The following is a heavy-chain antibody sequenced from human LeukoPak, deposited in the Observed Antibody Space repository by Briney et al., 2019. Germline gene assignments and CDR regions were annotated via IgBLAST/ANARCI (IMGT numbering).Heavy chain of an antibody. J-gene: IGHJ6*03. CDR3: ASCKGFWSGYPVCSYMDV. V-gene: IGHV4-59*01. D-gene: IGHD3-3*01. CDR1: VGSNSTYY. CDR2: IYYIGST. Sequence: SETLSLTRTVCVGSNSTYYWRWIRQPPGKGLEWVGYIYYIGSTNYNPSLKSRVTMSVDMSNNQFSLKLSSVTAADTAVYYCASCKGFWSGYPVCSYMDVWGKGTTVIVSS.